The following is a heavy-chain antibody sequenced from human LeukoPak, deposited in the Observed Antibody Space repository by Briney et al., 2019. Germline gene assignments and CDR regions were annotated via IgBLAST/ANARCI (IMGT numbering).Heavy chain of an antibody. CDR3: ARWTRIWRTYDY. Sequence: PGRSLRLSCAASGFTFSSYGIHWVRQAPGKGLEWVAIIWFDGSNKYYAASVKGRFTISRDNSKNTLYLQMNSLRAEDTAVYYCARWTRIWRTYDYWGQGTLVTVSS. CDR1: GFTFSSYG. CDR2: IWFDGSNK. D-gene: IGHD2-21*01. J-gene: IGHJ4*02. V-gene: IGHV3-33*01.